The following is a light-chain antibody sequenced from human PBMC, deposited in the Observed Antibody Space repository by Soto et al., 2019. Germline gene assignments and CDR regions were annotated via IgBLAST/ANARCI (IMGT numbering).Light chain of an antibody. CDR1: SSDVGGYNY. CDR2: DVS. J-gene: IGLJ1*01. V-gene: IGLV2-14*01. CDR3: SSYTSSSLYV. Sequence: QSALTQPASVSGSPGQSITISCTGTSSDVGGYNYVSWYQQHTGKAPKLMIYDVSNRPSGVSNRFACSKSGNTASLTISGLQAEDEAHHYCSSYTSSSLYVFGTGTKLTLL.